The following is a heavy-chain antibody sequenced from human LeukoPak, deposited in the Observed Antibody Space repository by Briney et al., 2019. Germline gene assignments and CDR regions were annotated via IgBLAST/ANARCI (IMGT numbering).Heavy chain of an antibody. V-gene: IGHV1-18*01. CDR1: GYTFTSYG. CDR3: ATHGSGSYYNERYFDY. Sequence: ASVKVSCKASGYTFTSYGISWVRQAPGQGLEWMGWISAYNGNTNYAQKFQGRVTMTEDTSTDTAYMELSSLRSEDTAVYYCATHGSGSYYNERYFDYWGQGTLVTVSS. J-gene: IGHJ4*02. CDR2: ISAYNGNT. D-gene: IGHD3-10*01.